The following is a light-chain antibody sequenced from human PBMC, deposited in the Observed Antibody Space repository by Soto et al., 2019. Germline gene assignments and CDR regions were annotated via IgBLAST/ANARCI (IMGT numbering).Light chain of an antibody. V-gene: IGKV3-20*01. CDR2: GAS. CDR3: QHYGSSPPNT. J-gene: IGKJ5*01. CDR1: QSVSSSY. Sequence: EIVLTQSPGTLSLSPGERATLSCRASQSVSSSYLAWYQQKPGQAPRLLIYGASSRATGIPDRFSGSGSGTYFTLTISRLEPEDFAVYYWQHYGSSPPNTFGQGTRLEIK.